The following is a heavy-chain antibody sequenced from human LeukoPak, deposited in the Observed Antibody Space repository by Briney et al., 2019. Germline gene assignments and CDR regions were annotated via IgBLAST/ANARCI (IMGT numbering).Heavy chain of an antibody. J-gene: IGHJ5*02. CDR1: GYTFTTSW. Sequence: GESLKVSCKGSGYTFTTSWIGWVRQMPGKGLEWMGIIYPSDSDTRYSPSFQGQVTSSADTSISTAYLQWSSLKASDTAMYYCARIYSSSSSWFDPWGQGTLVTVSS. CDR3: ARIYSSSSSWFDP. V-gene: IGHV5-51*01. D-gene: IGHD6-13*01. CDR2: IYPSDSDT.